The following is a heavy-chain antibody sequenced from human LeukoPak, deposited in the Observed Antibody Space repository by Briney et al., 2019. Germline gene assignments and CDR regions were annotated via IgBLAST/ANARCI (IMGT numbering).Heavy chain of an antibody. CDR3: ARDGSSSDYYYCGMDV. CDR1: GGSLSSYY. J-gene: IGHJ6*02. V-gene: IGHV4-59*01. D-gene: IGHD6-6*01. Sequence: SETLSLTCTVSGGSLSSYYWSWPRHPRGEGLEWIEYIYYSGSTNYNPSLKSRVAISVDTSKNQLSPKLSSVTAADTAVYYCARDGSSSDYYYCGMDVWGQGTTVTVSS. CDR2: IYYSGST.